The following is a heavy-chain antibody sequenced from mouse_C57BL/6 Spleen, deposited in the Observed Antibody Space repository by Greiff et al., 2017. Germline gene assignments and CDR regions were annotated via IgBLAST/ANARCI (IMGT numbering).Heavy chain of an antibody. CDR1: GYTFTDYE. J-gene: IGHJ2*01. CDR2: IDPETGGT. V-gene: IGHV1-15*01. CDR3: TRGGLLFDY. Sequence: QVQLQQSGAELVRPGASVTLSCKASGYTFTDYEMHWVKQTPVHGLEWIGAIDPETGGTAYNQKFKGKAILTADKSSSTAYMKLRSLTSEDSAVYYCTRGGLLFDYWGQGTTLTVSS. D-gene: IGHD1-1*01.